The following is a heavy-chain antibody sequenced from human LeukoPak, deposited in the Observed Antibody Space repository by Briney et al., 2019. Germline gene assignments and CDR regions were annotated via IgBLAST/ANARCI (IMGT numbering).Heavy chain of an antibody. J-gene: IGHJ5*02. D-gene: IGHD3-10*01. Sequence: ASVKVSCKASGYTFTSYAITWVRQAPGQGLEWMGWINPNSGGTNYAQKFQGRVTMTRDTSISTAYMELSRLRSDDTAVYYCARDPGSGSYYNSNWFDPWGQGTLVTVSS. V-gene: IGHV1-2*02. CDR3: ARDPGSGSYYNSNWFDP. CDR2: INPNSGGT. CDR1: GYTFTSYA.